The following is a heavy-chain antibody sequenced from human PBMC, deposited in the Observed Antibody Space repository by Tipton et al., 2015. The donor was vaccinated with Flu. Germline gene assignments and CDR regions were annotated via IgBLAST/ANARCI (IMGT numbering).Heavy chain of an antibody. D-gene: IGHD3-16*01. CDR3: AGLVFFSYVSDPNSWFDR. J-gene: IGHJ5*02. CDR1: GDYISPDYF. V-gene: IGHV4-38-2*01. Sequence: TLSLTCAVSGDYISPDYFWGWVRQPPGKGLEWIATIHRSGSTNYNPSLKSRVTISVDTSKNQFSLEMRSVTAADMAVYYCAGLVFFSYVSDPNSWFDRWGPATPLSVSS. CDR2: IHRSGST.